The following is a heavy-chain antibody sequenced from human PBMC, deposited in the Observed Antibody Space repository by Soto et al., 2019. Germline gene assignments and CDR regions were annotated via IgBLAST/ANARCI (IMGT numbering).Heavy chain of an antibody. D-gene: IGHD5-12*01. V-gene: IGHV1-18*01. CDR3: ARDRPLTNIVSTTEADAFDI. Sequence: ASVKVSCRASGYTFTIYGISWVRQAPGQGLEWMGWISAYNGNTNYAQKLQSRVTMTTDTSTSKAYMELRSLRSDDAAVYYCARDRPLTNIVSTTEADAFDIWGQGTMVTVSS. CDR2: ISAYNGNT. J-gene: IGHJ3*02. CDR1: GYTFTIYG.